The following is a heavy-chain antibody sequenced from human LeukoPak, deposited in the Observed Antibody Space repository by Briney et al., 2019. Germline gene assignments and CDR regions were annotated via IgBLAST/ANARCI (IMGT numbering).Heavy chain of an antibody. D-gene: IGHD3-22*01. J-gene: IGHJ4*02. Sequence: SETLSLTCTVSGGSISSYYWGWIRQPPGKGLEWIGSIYYSGSTYYNPSLKSRVTISVDTSKNQFSLKLSSVTAADTAVYYCARHSSSEDYYDVSYHFDYWGQGTLVTVSS. V-gene: IGHV4-39*01. CDR3: ARHSSSEDYYDVSYHFDY. CDR2: IYYSGST. CDR1: GGSISSYY.